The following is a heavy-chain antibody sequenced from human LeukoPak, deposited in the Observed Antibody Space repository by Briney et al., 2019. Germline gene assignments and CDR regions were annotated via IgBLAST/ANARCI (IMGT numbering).Heavy chain of an antibody. CDR3: ATKQWLADAFDI. D-gene: IGHD6-19*01. J-gene: IGHJ3*02. CDR2: INAGNGNT. CDR1: GYTFTSYA. V-gene: IGHV1-3*01. Sequence: GASVKVSCKASGYTFTSYAMHWVRQAPGQRLEWMGWINAGNGNTKYSQKFQGRVTITRDTSASTAYMELSSLRSEDTAVYYCATKQWLADAFDIWGQGTMVTVSS.